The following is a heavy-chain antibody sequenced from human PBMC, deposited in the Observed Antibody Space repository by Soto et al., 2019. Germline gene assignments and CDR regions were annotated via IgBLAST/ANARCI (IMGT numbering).Heavy chain of an antibody. CDR3: ARDHHEQMSFDW. V-gene: IGHV3-11*01. CDR2: ISSSGGIK. CDR1: GITFGDYY. J-gene: IGHJ4*02. Sequence: QVQLVESGGGLVKPGGSLRLSCVASGITFGDYYMTWVRQAPGKGLEWLSYISSSGGIKYYAYSVKGRFKISRDNGKNSLYLQMNSLRVDDTAVYYCARDHHEQMSFDWWGQGTLVTVSS.